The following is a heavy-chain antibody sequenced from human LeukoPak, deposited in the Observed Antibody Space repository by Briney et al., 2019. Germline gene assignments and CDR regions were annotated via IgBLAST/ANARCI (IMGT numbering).Heavy chain of an antibody. D-gene: IGHD3-22*01. CDR2: IIPIFGTA. V-gene: IGHV1-69*05. CDR3: ARVARDSSGYYLDAFDI. Sequence: SVKVPCKASGGTFSSYAISWARQAPGQGLEWMGRIIPIFGTANYAQKFQGRVTITTDESTSTAYMELSSLRSEDTAVYYCARVARDSSGYYLDAFDIWGQGTMVTVSS. J-gene: IGHJ3*02. CDR1: GGTFSSYA.